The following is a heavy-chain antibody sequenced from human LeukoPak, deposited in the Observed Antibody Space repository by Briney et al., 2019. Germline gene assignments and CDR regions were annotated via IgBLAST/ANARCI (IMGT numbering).Heavy chain of an antibody. CDR1: GASFSGYY. Sequence: SETLSLTCAVYGASFSGYYWSWIRQPPGKGLEWIGEINHSGSTNYNPSLKSRVTISVDTSKNQFSLKLSSVTAADTAVYYCARGAPIAAAAVDPWGQGTLVTVSS. CDR3: ARGAPIAAAAVDP. CDR2: INHSGST. D-gene: IGHD6-13*01. J-gene: IGHJ5*02. V-gene: IGHV4-34*01.